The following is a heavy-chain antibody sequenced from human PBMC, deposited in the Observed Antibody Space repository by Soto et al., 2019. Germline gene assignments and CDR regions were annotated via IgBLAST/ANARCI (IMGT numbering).Heavy chain of an antibody. V-gene: IGHV3-7*01. Sequence: GGSLRLSCIGSGFTFGNYWMSWVRQAPGKGLEWVANIKPDGSDKYYEKSVKGRFTISRDNAKNSLYLQMNSLRDEDTAVYYCAREAGTWHLPLNWFDPWGQGTLVTVSS. CDR3: AREAGTWHLPLNWFDP. CDR1: GFTFGNYW. D-gene: IGHD6-19*01. J-gene: IGHJ5*02. CDR2: IKPDGSDK.